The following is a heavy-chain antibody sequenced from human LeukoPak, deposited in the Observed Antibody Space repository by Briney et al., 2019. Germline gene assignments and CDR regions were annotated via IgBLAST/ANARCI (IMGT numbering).Heavy chain of an antibody. J-gene: IGHJ4*02. Sequence: GGSLRLSCAASGFTFSSYGMHWVRQAPGKGLEWVAVISYDGSDKYYADSVKGRFTISRDNSKNTLYLQVNSLRAEDTAVYYCAKAPRSTTVTPDYWGQGTLVTVSS. CDR2: ISYDGSDK. CDR1: GFTFSSYG. V-gene: IGHV3-30*18. CDR3: AKAPRSTTVTPDY. D-gene: IGHD4-17*01.